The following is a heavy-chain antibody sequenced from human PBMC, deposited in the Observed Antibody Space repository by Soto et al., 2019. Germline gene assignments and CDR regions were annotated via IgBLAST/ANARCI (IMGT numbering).Heavy chain of an antibody. J-gene: IGHJ6*02. D-gene: IGHD3-10*01. V-gene: IGHV4-39*01. CDR2: IYYSGST. CDR3: ARHSSGAGYYYYYYGMDV. Sequence: SETLSLTCTVAGGSISSSSYYWGWIRQPPGKGLEWIGSIYYSGSTYYNPSLKSRVTISVDTSKNQFSLKLSSVTAADTAVYYCARHSSGAGYYYYYYGMDVWGQGTTVT. CDR1: GGSISSSSYY.